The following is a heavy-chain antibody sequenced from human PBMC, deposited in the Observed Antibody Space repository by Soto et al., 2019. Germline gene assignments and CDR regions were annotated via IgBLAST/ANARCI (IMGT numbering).Heavy chain of an antibody. Sequence: EVLLLESGGGLVQPGGSLRLYFTASGFTFTYYAFSWVRQAPGKGLEWVSAISANGQGIYYADSVRGRFTISRDNSKNTVFLHMDSLRAEDTAVYYCAKDRDYPRDQFHYWGQGTLVTVSS. CDR2: ISANGQGI. J-gene: IGHJ4*02. V-gene: IGHV3-23*01. CDR1: GFTFTYYA. D-gene: IGHD2-2*01. CDR3: AKDRDYPRDQFHY.